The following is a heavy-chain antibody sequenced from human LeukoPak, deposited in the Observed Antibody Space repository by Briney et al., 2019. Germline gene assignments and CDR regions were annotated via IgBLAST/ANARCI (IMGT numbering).Heavy chain of an antibody. Sequence: PGESLRLSCAASGFIFTNYDMHWVRQTPGKGLEWVSAIGPTGDTYYADSVRGRFTTSRENAKNSFSLQMNSLRAGDTAVYYCGRDDHYNYNGTDVRGQGTTVLVSS. J-gene: IGHJ6*02. V-gene: IGHV3-13*01. CDR1: GFIFTNYD. CDR3: GRDDHYNYNGTDV. CDR2: IGPTGDT. D-gene: IGHD5-24*01.